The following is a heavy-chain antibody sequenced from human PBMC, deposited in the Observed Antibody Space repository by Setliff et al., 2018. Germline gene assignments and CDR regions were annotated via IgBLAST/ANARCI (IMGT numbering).Heavy chain of an antibody. Sequence: PSETLSLTCTVSGGSISSTSCYWGWIRQPPGKGLEWIGSIFYTGSSYYNPSRRSRVTMSVDTSNNHFSLKVNSVTAADTAVYYCARHKSNGSGSYPSLYMDVWGKGIMVTVSS. CDR1: GGSISSTSCY. CDR2: IFYTGSS. CDR3: ARHKSNGSGSYPSLYMDV. J-gene: IGHJ6*03. D-gene: IGHD3-10*01. V-gene: IGHV4-39*01.